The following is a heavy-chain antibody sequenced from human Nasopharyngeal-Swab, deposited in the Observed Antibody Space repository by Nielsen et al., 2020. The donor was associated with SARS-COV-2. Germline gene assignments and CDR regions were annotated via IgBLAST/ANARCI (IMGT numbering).Heavy chain of an antibody. CDR2: INPSGGNT. Sequence: ASVKVSCKASGYTFTSFYMHWVRQAPGQGLEWMGIINPSGGNTGSAERFQGRVTMTSDTSTSTVYMELSSLRSEDTAMYYCARATGPGNWFDPWGQGTLVTVSS. J-gene: IGHJ5*02. CDR1: GYTFTSFY. V-gene: IGHV1-46*01. CDR3: ARATGPGNWFDP. D-gene: IGHD1-1*01.